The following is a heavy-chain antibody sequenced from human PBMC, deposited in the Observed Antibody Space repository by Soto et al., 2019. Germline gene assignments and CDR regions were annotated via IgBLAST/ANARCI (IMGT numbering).Heavy chain of an antibody. CDR1: GGSISSSSYY. CDR2: IYYSGST. J-gene: IGHJ6*02. CDR3: ASITIDYYYGMDV. Sequence: SETLSLTCTVSGGSISSSSYYWGWIRQPPGKGLEWIGSIYYSGSTYYNPSLKSRVTISVDTPKNQFSLKLSSVTAADTAVYYCASITIDYYYGMDVWGQGTTVTVSS. V-gene: IGHV4-39*01. D-gene: IGHD3-3*01.